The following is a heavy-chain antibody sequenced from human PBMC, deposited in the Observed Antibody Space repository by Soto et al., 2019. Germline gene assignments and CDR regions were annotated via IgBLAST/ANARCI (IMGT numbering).Heavy chain of an antibody. Sequence: ASVKVSCKASGLTFTSSAVQWVRQARGQRLEWIGWIVVGSGNTNYAQKFQERVTITRDMSTSTAYMELSSLRPEDTAVYYCAAGDTATGYGMDVWGQGTTVTVSS. CDR3: AAGDTATGYGMDV. CDR2: IVVGSGNT. J-gene: IGHJ6*02. D-gene: IGHD5-18*01. CDR1: GLTFTSSA. V-gene: IGHV1-58*01.